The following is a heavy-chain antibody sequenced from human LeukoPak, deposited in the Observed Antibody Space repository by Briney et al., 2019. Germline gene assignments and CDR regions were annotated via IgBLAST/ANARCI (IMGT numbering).Heavy chain of an antibody. J-gene: IGHJ4*02. CDR1: GGSFSGYY. CDR3: ARRPRGHGNYYFDY. Sequence: SETLSLTCAVYGGSFSGYYWSWIRQPPGKGLEWIGEINHSGSTNYNPSLKSRVTISVDTSKNQFSLKLSSVTAADTAVYYCARRPRGHGNYYFDYWGQGTLVTVSS. V-gene: IGHV4-34*01. CDR2: INHSGST. D-gene: IGHD2/OR15-2a*01.